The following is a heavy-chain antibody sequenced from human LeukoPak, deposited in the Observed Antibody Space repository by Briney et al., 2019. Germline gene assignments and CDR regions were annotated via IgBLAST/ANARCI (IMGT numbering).Heavy chain of an antibody. CDR3: ASLPAAASGHWFDP. V-gene: IGHV4-59*01. D-gene: IGHD6-13*01. Sequence: SETLSLTCTVSGGSISSYYWSWIRQPPGKGLEWIGYIYYSGSTNYNPSLKSRISISLDTSKNQVSLNLTSVTAADTAVCYCASLPAAASGHWFDPWGQGTLVTVSS. J-gene: IGHJ5*02. CDR1: GGSISSYY. CDR2: IYYSGST.